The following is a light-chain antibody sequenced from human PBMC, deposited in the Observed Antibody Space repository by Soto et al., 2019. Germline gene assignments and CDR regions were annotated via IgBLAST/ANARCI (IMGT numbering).Light chain of an antibody. J-gene: IGKJ4*01. CDR3: QQRSRWPLT. V-gene: IGKV3-11*01. CDR1: QSVSSS. Sequence: EIVLTQSPATLSLSPGETATLSCRASQSVSSSLAWYQQKPGQTPRLLIYDASNRATGIPARFSGSGSGTDFTLPVSSLGPEDFALYYCQQRSRWPLTFGGGTKVQIK. CDR2: DAS.